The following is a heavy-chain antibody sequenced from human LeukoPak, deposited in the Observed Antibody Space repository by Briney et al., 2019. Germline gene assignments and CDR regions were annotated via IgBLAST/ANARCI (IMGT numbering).Heavy chain of an antibody. CDR2: IYPGDSDT. V-gene: IGHV5-51*01. CDR3: ARGLGYGDYQAPANAFDI. D-gene: IGHD4-17*01. J-gene: IGHJ3*02. CDR1: GYSFTSYW. Sequence: GESLQISCKGSGYSFTSYWIGWVRPMPGKGLEWMGIIYPGDSDTRYSPSFQGQVTISADKSISTAYLQWSSLKASDTAMYYCARGLGYGDYQAPANAFDIWGQGTMVTVSS.